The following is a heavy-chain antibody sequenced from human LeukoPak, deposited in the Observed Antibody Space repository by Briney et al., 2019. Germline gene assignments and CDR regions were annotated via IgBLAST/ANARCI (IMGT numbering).Heavy chain of an antibody. CDR2: IIPIFGTA. CDR1: GGTFSSYV. V-gene: IGHV1-69*06. Sequence: SVKVSCKASGGTFSSYVINWVRQAPGQGLEWMGGIIPIFGTANSAQKFQGRVTITADKSTRTAYMALSSLRSEDAAVYYCAMGVGAPEDLAVAADFDYWGQGALVTVSS. D-gene: IGHD6-19*01. CDR3: AMGVGAPEDLAVAADFDY. J-gene: IGHJ4*02.